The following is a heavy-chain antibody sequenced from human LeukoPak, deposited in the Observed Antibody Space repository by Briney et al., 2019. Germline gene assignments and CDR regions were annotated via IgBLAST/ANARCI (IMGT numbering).Heavy chain of an antibody. CDR2: VYYSRST. Sequence: SETLSLTCTVSGDSISSYFWSWIRQPPGKALEWIGYVYYSRSTKYNASLKSRVSISGDTSKNQFSLKQNSVTAADTAVYYCARGWDSSGFSFDYWGRGALVTVSS. D-gene: IGHD3-22*01. J-gene: IGHJ4*02. V-gene: IGHV4-59*01. CDR1: GDSISSYF. CDR3: ARGWDSSGFSFDY.